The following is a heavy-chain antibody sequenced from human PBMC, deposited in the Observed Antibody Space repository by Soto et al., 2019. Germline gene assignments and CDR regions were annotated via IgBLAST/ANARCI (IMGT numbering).Heavy chain of an antibody. CDR3: ARRKRACSSTSCLNWFDP. Sequence: SETLSLTCTVSGGSISSSSYYWGWIRQPPGKGLEWIGSIYYSGSTYYNPSLKSRVTISVDTSKNQFSLKLSSVTAADTAVYYCARRKRACSSTSCLNWFDPWGQGTLVTVSS. V-gene: IGHV4-39*01. J-gene: IGHJ5*02. D-gene: IGHD2-2*01. CDR2: IYYSGST. CDR1: GGSISSSSYY.